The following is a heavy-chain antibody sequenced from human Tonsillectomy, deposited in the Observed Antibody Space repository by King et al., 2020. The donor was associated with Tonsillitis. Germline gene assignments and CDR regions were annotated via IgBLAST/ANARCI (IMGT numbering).Heavy chain of an antibody. CDR3: ARGFYSDFWSGSSFYFDF. D-gene: IGHD3-3*01. CDR2: ISHSGHT. J-gene: IGHJ4*02. Sequence: VQLQQWGARLLKPSETLSLTCAVYGGSFSGYSWSWIRQPPGKGLEWIGAISHSGHTNYSPSLKSRVTMSVDTSRNQFSLELKSVTAADTAVYYCARGFYSDFWSGSSFYFDFWGQGSLVTVSS. CDR1: GGSFSGYS. V-gene: IGHV4-34*01.